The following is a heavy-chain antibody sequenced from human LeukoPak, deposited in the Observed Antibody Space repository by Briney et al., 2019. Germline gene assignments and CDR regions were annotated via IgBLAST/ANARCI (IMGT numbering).Heavy chain of an antibody. CDR3: ARGGVGATTYVWFDP. Sequence: ASVKVSCKASGYTFANYYIHWVRQAPGQGLECMGIINPSGGSTSYAQKFQGRVTMTRDMSTSTVYMELSSLRSEDTAVYYCARGGVGATTYVWFDPWGQGTLVTVSS. J-gene: IGHJ5*02. CDR2: INPSGGST. D-gene: IGHD1-26*01. V-gene: IGHV1-46*01. CDR1: GYTFANYY.